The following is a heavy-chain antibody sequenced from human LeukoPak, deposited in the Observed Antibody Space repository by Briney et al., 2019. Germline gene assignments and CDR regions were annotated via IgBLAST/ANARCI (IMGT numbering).Heavy chain of an antibody. CDR1: GGSISSGDYY. CDR2: IYYSGST. V-gene: IGHV4-30-4*01. J-gene: IGHJ3*02. Sequence: SQTLSLTCTVSGGSISSGDYYWSWIRQPPGKGLEWIGYIYYSGSTYYNPSLKSRVTMSVDTSKNQFSLKLSSVTAADTAVYYCARVWLGERGDAFDIWGQGTMVTVSS. CDR3: ARVWLGERGDAFDI. D-gene: IGHD3-10*01.